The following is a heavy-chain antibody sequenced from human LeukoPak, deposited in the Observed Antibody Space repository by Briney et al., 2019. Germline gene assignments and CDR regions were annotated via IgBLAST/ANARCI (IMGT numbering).Heavy chain of an antibody. D-gene: IGHD5-18*01. V-gene: IGHV4-31*03. J-gene: IGHJ4*02. CDR3: ARRGDSYALFDY. Sequence: SETLSLNCTVSGGSISSGGYYWSWIRQHPGKGLEWIGYIYYSGSTYYNPSLKSRVTIPVDTSKNQFSLKLSSVTAADTAVYYCARRGDSYALFDYWGQGTLVTVSS. CDR1: GGSISSGGYY. CDR2: IYYSGST.